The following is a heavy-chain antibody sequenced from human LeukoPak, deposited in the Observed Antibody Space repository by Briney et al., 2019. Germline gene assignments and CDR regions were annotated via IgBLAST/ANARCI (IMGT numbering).Heavy chain of an antibody. J-gene: IGHJ4*02. V-gene: IGHV5-51*01. CDR2: IYPGDSDT. Sequence: GESLKISCKGSGYNFSNYWIAWVRQMPGKGLEWMGVIYPGDSDTRYSPSFQGQVTISADKSISTAYLQWSSLKASDTAIYYCARHDGWVLGYCSSTCCYTNYFDYWGQGTLVTVSS. CDR1: GYNFSNYW. D-gene: IGHD2-2*02. CDR3: ARHDGWVLGYCSSTCCYTNYFDY.